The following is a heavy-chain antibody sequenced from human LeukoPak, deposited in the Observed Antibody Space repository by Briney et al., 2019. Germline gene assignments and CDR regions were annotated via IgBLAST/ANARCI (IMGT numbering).Heavy chain of an antibody. D-gene: IGHD3-22*01. CDR3: ARARNQKYYDSSAPPLYFDY. CDR2: IYHSGST. CDR1: GGSISSGDYY. Sequence: KSSETLSLTCTVSGGSISSGDYYWSWIRQPPGKGLEWIGYIYHSGSTYYNPSLKSRVTISVDRSKNQFSLKLSSVTAADTAVYYCARARNQKYYDSSAPPLYFDYWGQGTLVTVSS. V-gene: IGHV4-30-4*08. J-gene: IGHJ4*02.